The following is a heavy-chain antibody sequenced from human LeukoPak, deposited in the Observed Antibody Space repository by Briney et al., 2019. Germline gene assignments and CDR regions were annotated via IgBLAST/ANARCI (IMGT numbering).Heavy chain of an antibody. CDR3: ARVDLVVVTAIPDY. J-gene: IGHJ4*02. Sequence: SETLSLTCAVYGGSFSGYYWSWIRQPPGKGLEWIGEINHSGSTNYNPSLKSRVTISVDTSKNQFSLKLSSVTAADTAVYHCARVDLVVVTAIPDYWGQGTLVTVSS. CDR2: INHSGST. V-gene: IGHV4-34*01. CDR1: GGSFSGYY. D-gene: IGHD2-21*02.